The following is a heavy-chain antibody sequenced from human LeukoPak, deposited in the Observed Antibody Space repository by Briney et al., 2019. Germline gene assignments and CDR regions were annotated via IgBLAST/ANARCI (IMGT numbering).Heavy chain of an antibody. J-gene: IGHJ6*03. CDR1: GYSISNGYY. Sequence: SETLSLTCTVSGYSISNGYYWGWIRQSPGKGLEWVGSVSHRGSTYYNPSLRSRVTISVDRSKQKFSLKLTSVTAADTAVYYCARGNSSSHRRHYYYYYYMDVWGKGTTVTVSS. V-gene: IGHV4-38-2*02. CDR3: ARGNSSSHRRHYYYYYYMDV. CDR2: VSHRGST. D-gene: IGHD6-13*01.